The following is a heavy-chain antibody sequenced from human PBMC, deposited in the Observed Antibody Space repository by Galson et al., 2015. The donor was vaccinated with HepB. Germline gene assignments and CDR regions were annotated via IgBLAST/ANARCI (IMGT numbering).Heavy chain of an antibody. Sequence: SLRLSCAASRFTFTRYAMHWVRQAPGKGLEWVALISNDGSKEYYAESVKGRFTISRDKSKNTLYLQMNSQSAEDTALYYCAKEANAMDVWGQGTTVTVSS. CDR3: AKEANAMDV. J-gene: IGHJ6*02. V-gene: IGHV3-30*18. CDR2: ISNDGSKE. CDR1: RFTFTRYA.